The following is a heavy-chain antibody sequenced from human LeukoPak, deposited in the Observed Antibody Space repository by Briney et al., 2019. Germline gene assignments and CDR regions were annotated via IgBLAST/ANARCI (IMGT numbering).Heavy chain of an antibody. Sequence: GASVQVSCKASGYTFTGYYMHWVRQAPGQGLEWMGWINPNSGGTNYAQKFQGRVTMTRDTSISTAYMELSRLRSDDTAVYYCARVSSDAGYGMDVWGQGTTVTVSS. CDR2: INPNSGGT. V-gene: IGHV1-2*02. CDR3: ARVSSDAGYGMDV. CDR1: GYTFTGYY. J-gene: IGHJ6*02.